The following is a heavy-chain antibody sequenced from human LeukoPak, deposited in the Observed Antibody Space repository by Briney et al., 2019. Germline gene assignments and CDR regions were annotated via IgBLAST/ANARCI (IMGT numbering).Heavy chain of an antibody. J-gene: IGHJ4*02. Sequence: GGSLRLSCAASGFTFSDFTMNWVRQAPGKGLEWVSSINGRSSSIYYTDSVKGRFTISRDNAKNSLYLQMDSLRAEDTAVYYCVRGDGRDYWGQGTLVTVSS. CDR2: INGRSSSI. D-gene: IGHD5-24*01. CDR3: VRGDGRDY. CDR1: GFTFSDFT. V-gene: IGHV3-21*01.